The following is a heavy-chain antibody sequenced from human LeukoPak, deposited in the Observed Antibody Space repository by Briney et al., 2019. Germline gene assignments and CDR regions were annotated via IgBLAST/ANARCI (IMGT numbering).Heavy chain of an antibody. CDR1: GYTFTGYY. Sequence: ASVKVSCKASGYTFTGYYMHWVRQAPGQGLEWMGWINPNSGGTNYAQKFQGRVTMTRDTSISTAYMELSRLRSDDTAVYYCALAYQLLLYPEDYWGQGTLITVSS. CDR2: INPNSGGT. D-gene: IGHD2-2*01. CDR3: ALAYQLLLYPEDY. V-gene: IGHV1-2*02. J-gene: IGHJ4*02.